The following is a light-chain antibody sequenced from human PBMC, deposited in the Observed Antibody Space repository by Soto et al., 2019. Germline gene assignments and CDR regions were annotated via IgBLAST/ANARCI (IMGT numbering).Light chain of an antibody. Sequence: DIQMTQSPSSLSASVGDRVTITCQASQDISNYLNWYQQKPGKAPKLLIYDASNLETGVPSRFSGSGSGTDFTLTISSLQPEDFATYYCQQSYSTPLYTFGQGTKLEIK. V-gene: IGKV1-39*01. CDR1: QDISNY. J-gene: IGKJ2*01. CDR3: QQSYSTPLYT. CDR2: DAS.